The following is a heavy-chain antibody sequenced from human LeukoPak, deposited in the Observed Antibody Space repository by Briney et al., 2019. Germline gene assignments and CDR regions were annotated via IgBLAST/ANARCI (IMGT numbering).Heavy chain of an antibody. Sequence: GASVKASCKASGYTFTSYDINWVRQATGQGLEWMGWMNPNSGNTGYAQKLQGRVTMTRNTSISTAYMELSSLRSEDTAVYYCARGFQQLVFNYYYYMDVWGKGTTVTVSS. D-gene: IGHD6-13*01. CDR3: ARGFQQLVFNYYYYMDV. CDR1: GYTFTSYD. V-gene: IGHV1-8*01. J-gene: IGHJ6*03. CDR2: MNPNSGNT.